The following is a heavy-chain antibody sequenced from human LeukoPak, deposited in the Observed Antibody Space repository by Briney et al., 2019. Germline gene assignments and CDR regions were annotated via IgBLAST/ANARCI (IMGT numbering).Heavy chain of an antibody. CDR3: AKVSTVVTLNYFDY. Sequence: GGSLRLSCAASGFTFSSYAMHWVRQAPGKGLEWVAVISYDGSNKYYADSVKGRFTISRDNSKNTLYLQMNSLRAEDTAVYYCAKVSTVVTLNYFDYWGQGTLVTVSS. CDR2: ISYDGSNK. D-gene: IGHD4-23*01. J-gene: IGHJ4*02. CDR1: GFTFSSYA. V-gene: IGHV3-30-3*01.